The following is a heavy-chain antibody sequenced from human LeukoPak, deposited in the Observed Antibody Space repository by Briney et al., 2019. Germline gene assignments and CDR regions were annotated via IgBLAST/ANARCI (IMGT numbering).Heavy chain of an antibody. Sequence: PGGSLRLSCAASGFTFSSYAMHWVRQAPGKGLEWVAVISYDGSNKYYADSVKGRFTISRDNSKNTLYLQMNSLRAEDTAVYYCARDGGYDSSGYYYDYWGQGTLVTVSS. CDR1: GFTFSSYA. V-gene: IGHV3-30-3*01. CDR3: ARDGGYDSSGYYYDY. D-gene: IGHD3-22*01. J-gene: IGHJ4*02. CDR2: ISYDGSNK.